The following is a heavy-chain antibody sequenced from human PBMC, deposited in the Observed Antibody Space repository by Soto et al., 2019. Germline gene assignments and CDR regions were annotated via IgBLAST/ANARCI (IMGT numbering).Heavy chain of an antibody. CDR2: IYYRGST. V-gene: IGHV4-59*08. J-gene: IGHJ1*01. CDR1: GGSISDYY. D-gene: IGHD2-15*01. CDR3: ATTYGGSSGYFQH. Sequence: SETLSLTCTVSGGSISDYYWSWILQSPWKGPEWIGFIYYRGSTSYNPSFESRVTISIDTSKNQFSLQLTSVTAADTAVYYCATTYGGSSGYFQHWGQGTLVTVSS.